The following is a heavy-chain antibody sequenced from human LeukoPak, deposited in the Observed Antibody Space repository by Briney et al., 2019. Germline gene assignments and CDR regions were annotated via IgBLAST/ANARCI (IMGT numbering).Heavy chain of an antibody. CDR1: GASIGSSNYY. V-gene: IGHV4-39*01. CDR2: IYHSGST. Sequence: KPSETLSLTCTVSGASIGSSNYYWGWIRQPPGKGLEWIGSIYHSGSTYYNPSLKSRVTISVDASENQFSLKLSSVTAADTAVYYCARHSIRWNCFDPWGQGTLVTVSS. CDR3: ARHSIRWNCFDP. D-gene: IGHD4-23*01. J-gene: IGHJ5*02.